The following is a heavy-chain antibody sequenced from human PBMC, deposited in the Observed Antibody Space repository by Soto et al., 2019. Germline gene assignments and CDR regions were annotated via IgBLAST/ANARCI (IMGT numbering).Heavy chain of an antibody. J-gene: IGHJ4*02. CDR2: ISYDGSNK. D-gene: IGHD3-22*01. CDR1: GFTFSSYA. Sequence: PGGSLRLSCAASGFTFSSYAMHWVRQAPGKGLEWVAVISYDGSNKYYADSVKGRFTISRDNSKNTLYLQMNSLRAEDTAVYYCARDLVVVRFDYWGQGTLVTVSS. CDR3: ARDLVVVRFDY. V-gene: IGHV3-30-3*01.